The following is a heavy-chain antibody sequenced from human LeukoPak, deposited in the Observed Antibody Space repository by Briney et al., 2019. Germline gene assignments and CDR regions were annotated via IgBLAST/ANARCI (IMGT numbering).Heavy chain of an antibody. CDR2: INPSGGST. D-gene: IGHD5-24*01. CDR1: GYTFTSYY. CDR3: AIDVWMATISKNFRY. J-gene: IGHJ4*02. V-gene: IGHV1-46*01. Sequence: ASVKLSSKASGYTFTSYYMHWVRQAPGQGLEWMGIINPSGGSTSYAQKFQGRVTMTRDTSTSTVYMELSSLRSEDTAVYYCAIDVWMATISKNFRYWGKGHLVTVSS.